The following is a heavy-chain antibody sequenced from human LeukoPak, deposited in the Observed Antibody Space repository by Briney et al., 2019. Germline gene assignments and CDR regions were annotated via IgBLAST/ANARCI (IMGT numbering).Heavy chain of an antibody. CDR1: GFTVSSNF. Sequence: GGSLRLSCAASGFTVSSNFMSWVRQAPGKGLEWVSFIYSGGSTYYADSVKGRFTISRDISKNTLFLQLNSLRVEDTAVYYCARGVSWTFDNWGRGALVTVSS. CDR2: IYSGGST. CDR3: ARGVSWTFDN. J-gene: IGHJ4*02. V-gene: IGHV3-66*01. D-gene: IGHD3-10*01.